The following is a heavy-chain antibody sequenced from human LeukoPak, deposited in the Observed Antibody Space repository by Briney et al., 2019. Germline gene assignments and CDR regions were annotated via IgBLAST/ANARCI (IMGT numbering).Heavy chain of an antibody. Sequence: PGGSLRLSCAASGFTFSSYWMSWVGQAPGKGLEWVANIKQDGSEKYYVDSVKGRFTISRDNAKNSLYLQMNSLRAEDTAVYYCARGPYYDSSGYYDYWGQGTLVTVSS. CDR3: ARGPYYDSSGYYDY. V-gene: IGHV3-7*04. J-gene: IGHJ4*02. CDR2: IKQDGSEK. D-gene: IGHD3-22*01. CDR1: GFTFSSYW.